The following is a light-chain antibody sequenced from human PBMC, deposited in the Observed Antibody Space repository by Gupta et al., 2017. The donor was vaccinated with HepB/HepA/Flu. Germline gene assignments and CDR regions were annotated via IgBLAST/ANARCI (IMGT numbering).Light chain of an antibody. Sequence: SSVLTQPPSVSVAPGKTARITCGGYNIGSKSVHWYQQKPGQAPVLFVYDDSDRRSGIPERFSGSNSGNTATLTISRVEAGDEADYYCQVWDSSSDHYVFGTGTKVTVL. CDR1: NIGSKS. CDR2: DDS. V-gene: IGLV3-21*03. J-gene: IGLJ1*01. CDR3: QVWDSSSDHYV.